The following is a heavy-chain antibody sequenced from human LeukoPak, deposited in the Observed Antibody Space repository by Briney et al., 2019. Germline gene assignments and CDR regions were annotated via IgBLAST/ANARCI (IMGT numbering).Heavy chain of an antibody. Sequence: GESLKISCKGSGYSFTSYWIGWVRQMPGKVLECMGIIYPGDSDTRYSPSFQVQVTISADKSISTAYLQWSSLKASDTAMYYCARGGSLLWFGELEYYYYMDVWGKGTTVTVSS. CDR3: ARGGSLLWFGELEYYYYMDV. J-gene: IGHJ6*03. D-gene: IGHD3-10*01. V-gene: IGHV5-51*01. CDR1: GYSFTSYW. CDR2: IYPGDSDT.